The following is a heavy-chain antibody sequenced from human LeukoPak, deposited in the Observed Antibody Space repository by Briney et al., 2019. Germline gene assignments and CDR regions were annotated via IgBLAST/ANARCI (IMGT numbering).Heavy chain of an antibody. CDR2: IRNDGSNK. J-gene: IGHJ6*02. CDR3: AKDIVSGSYYQNYYYYGMDV. V-gene: IGHV3-30*02. CDR1: GFTFSGYG. D-gene: IGHD1-26*01. Sequence: PGGSLRLSCAPSGFTFSGYGMHWVRQAPGKGLEWVAFIRNDGSNKYYADFVRGRFTISRDNSKNTLYLQMNSLRAEDTALYYCAKDIVSGSYYQNYYYYGMDVWGQGTTVTVSS.